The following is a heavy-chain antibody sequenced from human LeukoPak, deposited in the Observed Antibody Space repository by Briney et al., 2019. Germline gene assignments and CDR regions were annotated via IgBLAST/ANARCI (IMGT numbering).Heavy chain of an antibody. D-gene: IGHD3-22*01. V-gene: IGHV4-34*01. CDR1: GGSFSDYY. Sequence: SETLSLTCAVYGGSFSDYYWNWIRQPPGKGLEWIGEINHSGSTNYNPSLKSRVTMSVDTFKNQFSLTLSSVTAADTAVYYCARVQDFETRGYYLGYWGHGTLVTVSS. J-gene: IGHJ4*01. CDR2: INHSGST. CDR3: ARVQDFETRGYYLGY.